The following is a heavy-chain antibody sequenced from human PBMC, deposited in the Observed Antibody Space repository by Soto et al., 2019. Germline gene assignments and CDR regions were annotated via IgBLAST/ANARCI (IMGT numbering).Heavy chain of an antibody. D-gene: IGHD2-2*01. Sequence: QVQLQQWGAGLLKPSETLSLTCAVYGGSFSGYYWSWIRQPPGKGLEWIGEINHSGSTNYNPSLKSRVTISVDTSKNQFSLKLSSVTAADTAVYYCARGIGVVPAAIVGRPKYYFDYWGQGTLVTVSS. V-gene: IGHV4-34*01. CDR3: ARGIGVVPAAIVGRPKYYFDY. CDR2: INHSGST. CDR1: GGSFSGYY. J-gene: IGHJ4*02.